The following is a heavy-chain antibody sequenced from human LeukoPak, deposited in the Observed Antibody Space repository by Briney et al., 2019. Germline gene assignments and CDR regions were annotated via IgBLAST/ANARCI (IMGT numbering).Heavy chain of an antibody. V-gene: IGHV4-34*01. CDR3: ASERAVAGIDY. CDR1: GGSFSGYY. Sequence: PSETLSLTCAVHGGSFSGYYWSWIRQPPGKGLEWIGEINHSGSTNYNPSLKSRVTISVDTSKNQFSLKLSSVTAADTAVYYCASERAVAGIDYWGQGTLVTVSS. D-gene: IGHD6-19*01. CDR2: INHSGST. J-gene: IGHJ4*02.